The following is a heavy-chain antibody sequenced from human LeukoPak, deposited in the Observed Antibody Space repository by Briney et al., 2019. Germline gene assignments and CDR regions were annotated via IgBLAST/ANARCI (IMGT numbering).Heavy chain of an antibody. V-gene: IGHV3-30*01. CDR3: ARDRSYGGNSRLPDF. D-gene: IGHD4-23*01. CDR2: ISYDGTNK. Sequence: GRSLRLSCAASGFTLSTYVMHWVRQAPGKGLEWVTVISYDGTNKYYADSVKGRFTISRDNSKNTLYLQMDSLRAEDTAVYYCARDRSYGGNSRLPDFWGQGTLVTVSS. J-gene: IGHJ4*02. CDR1: GFTLSTYV.